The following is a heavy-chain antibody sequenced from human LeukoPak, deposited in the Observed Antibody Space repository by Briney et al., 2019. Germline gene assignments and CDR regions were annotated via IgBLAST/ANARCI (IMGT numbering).Heavy chain of an antibody. V-gene: IGHV6-1*01. D-gene: IGHD6-19*01. CDR2: TYYREKWSN. J-gene: IGHJ3*02. CDR1: GDSVSSNSAA. Sequence: QTLSLTCALSGDSVSSNSAAWNWSRQSPSSGLEWLGRTYYREKWSNVYAVSVKSQITIKPYTSKNQFSLHLKSVTPEDTAVYYCARDQGYASGAWSDAFNIWGQGTMVTVSS. CDR3: ARDQGYASGAWSDAFNI.